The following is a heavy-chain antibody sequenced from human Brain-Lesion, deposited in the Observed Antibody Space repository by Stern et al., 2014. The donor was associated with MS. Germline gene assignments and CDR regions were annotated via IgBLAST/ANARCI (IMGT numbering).Heavy chain of an antibody. CDR1: GGSISSSSYY. CDR2: IYYRGST. J-gene: IGHJ4*02. D-gene: IGHD3-10*01. V-gene: IGHV4-39*01. CDR3: AKLWLGELPESPFDY. Sequence: QVQLQESGPGLVKPSETLSLTCTVSGGSISSSSYYWGWIRQPPGKGLEWIGSIYYRGSTYYNPPLKSRATIPMDTSKTQFSLRLSSVTAADTAVYFCAKLWLGELPESPFDYWGQGTLVTVSS.